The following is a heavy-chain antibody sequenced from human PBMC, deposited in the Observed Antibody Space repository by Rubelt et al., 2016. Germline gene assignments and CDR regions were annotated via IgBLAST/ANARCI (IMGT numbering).Heavy chain of an antibody. CDR1: GFTFSSYS. J-gene: IGHJ4*02. CDR3: ARDCGSTSCYYYFDY. D-gene: IGHD2-2*01. V-gene: IGHV3-48*04. Sequence: EVQLVESGGGLVQPGGSLRLSCAASGFTFSSYSMNWVRQAPGKGLEWVSYISSSSSTIYYADSGKGRFTISRDNAKNSLYLQMNSLRAEDTAVYYCARDCGSTSCYYYFDYWGQGTLVTVSS. CDR2: ISSSSSTI.